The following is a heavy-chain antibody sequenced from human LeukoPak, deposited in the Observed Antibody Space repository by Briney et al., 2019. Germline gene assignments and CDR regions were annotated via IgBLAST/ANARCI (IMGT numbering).Heavy chain of an antibody. CDR3: ARHHDYDSSGYLGYFVY. V-gene: IGHV4-59*13. CDR1: GRSLSSCY. Sequence: PSETLSLTCSVSGRSLSSCYWRWTRRPRGRGLEWIGYNYYCGNTNFNPSLKGRVTQSVDTSKNQFYLKLSCVTAADTAGYDCARHHDYDSSGYLGYFVYWGGGALVTVSS. CDR2: NYYCGNT. D-gene: IGHD3-22*01. J-gene: IGHJ4*02.